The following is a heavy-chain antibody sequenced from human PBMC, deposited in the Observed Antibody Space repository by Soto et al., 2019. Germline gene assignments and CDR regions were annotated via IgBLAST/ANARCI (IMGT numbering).Heavy chain of an antibody. CDR2: IYFTGTT. CDR1: GGSISTGGDGDY. V-gene: IGHV4-31*03. CDR3: ARSAASLGGGWFDP. J-gene: IGHJ5*02. Sequence: QVQLQESGPGLVKPSQTLSLSCTVSGGSISTGGDGDYWTWIRQRPEKGLEWIGYIYFTGTTCYNPSLQSRVTISVDTSKNQFSLKLTSVTAADTAVYYCARSAASLGGGWFDPWGQGTLVTVSS. D-gene: IGHD3-16*01.